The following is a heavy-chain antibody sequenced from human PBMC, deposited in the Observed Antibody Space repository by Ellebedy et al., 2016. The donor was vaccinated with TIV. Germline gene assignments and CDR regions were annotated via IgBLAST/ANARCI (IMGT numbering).Heavy chain of an antibody. V-gene: IGHV4-39*07. J-gene: IGHJ5*02. Sequence: SETLSLXXTVSGGSISSSSYYWGWIRQPPGKGLEWIGSIYYSGSTYYNPSLKSRVTISVDTSKNQFSLKLSSVTAADTAVYYCARWTWSGRIFDPWGQGTLVTVSS. D-gene: IGHD3-3*01. CDR3: ARWTWSGRIFDP. CDR2: IYYSGST. CDR1: GGSISSSSYY.